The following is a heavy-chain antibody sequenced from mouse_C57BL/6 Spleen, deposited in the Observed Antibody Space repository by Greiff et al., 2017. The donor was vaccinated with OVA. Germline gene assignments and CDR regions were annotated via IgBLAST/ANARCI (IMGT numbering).Heavy chain of an antibody. CDR3: TDSNYGFAY. Sequence: LKESGAELVRPGASVTLSCKASGYTFTDYEMHWVKQTPVHGLEWIGAIDPETGGTAYNQKFKGKAILTADKSSSTAYMELRSLTSEDSAVYYCTDSNYGFAYWGQGTLVTVSA. CDR1: GYTFTDYE. D-gene: IGHD2-5*01. J-gene: IGHJ3*01. V-gene: IGHV1-15*01. CDR2: IDPETGGT.